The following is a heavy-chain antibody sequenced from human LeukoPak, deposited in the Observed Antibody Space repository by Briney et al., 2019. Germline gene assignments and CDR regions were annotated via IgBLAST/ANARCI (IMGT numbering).Heavy chain of an antibody. CDR3: ARDHGYSYGSHYMDV. CDR1: GFTFSSYG. V-gene: IGHV3-30*02. D-gene: IGHD5-18*01. Sequence: GGSLRLSCAASGFTFSSYGIHWVRQAPGKGLEWVAFIRYDGSNKYHADSVKGRFTISRDNSKNTVYLQMNSLRAEDTAVYYCARDHGYSYGSHYMDVWGKGTTVTVSS. CDR2: IRYDGSNK. J-gene: IGHJ6*03.